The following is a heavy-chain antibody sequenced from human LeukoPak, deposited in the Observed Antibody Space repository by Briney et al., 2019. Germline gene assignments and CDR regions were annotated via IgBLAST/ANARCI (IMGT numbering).Heavy chain of an antibody. Sequence: QPGGSLRLSCVASGFTVSSTYMSWVRQAPGKGLEWVSVIYSGGSPFYADSVKGRFTISRDSSKNTVYLQMNSLRAEDTAVYHCARGGPFTGTISTPRASDYWGQGILVTVSS. J-gene: IGHJ4*02. CDR1: GFTVSSTY. D-gene: IGHD1/OR15-1a*01. CDR2: IYSGGSP. V-gene: IGHV3-66*01. CDR3: ARGGPFTGTISTPRASDY.